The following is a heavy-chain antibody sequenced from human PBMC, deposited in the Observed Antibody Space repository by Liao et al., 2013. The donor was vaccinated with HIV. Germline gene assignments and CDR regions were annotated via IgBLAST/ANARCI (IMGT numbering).Heavy chain of an antibody. CDR3: ARDIRIAAPGEPDAFDI. D-gene: IGHD7-27*01. CDR2: ITHSGST. CDR1: GGSFSDFY. J-gene: IGHJ3*02. Sequence: QVRLQQWGAGLLKPSETVSLTCAVYGGSFSDFYWGWIRQSPGKGLEWIGEITHSGSTDSNPSLKSRVTMSVDTSKNQFSLKLSSVTSADTALYYCARDIRIAAPGEPDAFDIWGQGTMVTVSS. V-gene: IGHV4-34*01.